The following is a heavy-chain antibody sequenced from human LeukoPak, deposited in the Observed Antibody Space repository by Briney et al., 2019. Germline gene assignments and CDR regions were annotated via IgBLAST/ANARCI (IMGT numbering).Heavy chain of an antibody. CDR1: GFTFSSYW. CDR3: ARADYDILTGYYLDAFDI. CDR2: IKQDGSEK. J-gene: IGHJ3*02. D-gene: IGHD3-9*01. V-gene: IGHV3-7*01. Sequence: GGSLRLSCAASGFTFSSYWMSWVRQAPGKGLEWVANIKQDGSEKYYVDSVKGRFTISRDNAKNSLYLQMNSLRAEDTAVYYCARADYDILTGYYLDAFDIWGQGTMVTVSS.